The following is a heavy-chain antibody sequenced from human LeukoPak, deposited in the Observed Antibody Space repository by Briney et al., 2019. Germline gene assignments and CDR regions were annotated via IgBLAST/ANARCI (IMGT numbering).Heavy chain of an antibody. V-gene: IGHV1-2*02. CDR3: ARVLRWNYVEDAFDI. CDR2: IAPNSGGT. Sequence: ASVKVSCKASGYTFTGYYIDWVRQAPGQGLEWMGWIAPNSGGTKYGQKFQGRVTMTRDTSISTAYMELSSLRSDDTAVYYCARVLRWNYVEDAFDIWGQGTMVTVSS. J-gene: IGHJ3*02. CDR1: GYTFTGYY. D-gene: IGHD1-7*01.